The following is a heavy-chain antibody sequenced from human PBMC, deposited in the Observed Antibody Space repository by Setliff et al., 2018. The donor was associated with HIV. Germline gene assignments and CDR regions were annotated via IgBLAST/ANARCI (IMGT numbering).Heavy chain of an antibody. CDR3: ARFSSTGWRRAFDV. CDR1: GGAFNDFY. CDR2: IDHSGST. V-gene: IGHV4-34*01. J-gene: IGHJ3*01. Sequence: TLSLTCAVYGGAFNDFYWGWIRQPPGKGLEWIGEIDHSGSTNNNPSLKSRLTISVDTSKKQFSLRLTSLTAADTAVYFCARFSSTGWRRAFDVWGQGTKVTVS. D-gene: IGHD6-19*01.